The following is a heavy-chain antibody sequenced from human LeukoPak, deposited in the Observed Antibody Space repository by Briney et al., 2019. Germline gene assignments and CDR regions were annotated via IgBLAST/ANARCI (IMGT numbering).Heavy chain of an antibody. CDR2: IHYRGNT. Sequence: SETLSLTCTVSGDSIGNYFWSWIRQPPGKGLEWIGSIHYRGNTNYNPSLKSRVTISVDTSKNLFSLNLSSVTAADTAVYRCARRRVEMAPTSEGNWFDPWGQGTLVTVSS. D-gene: IGHD5-24*01. V-gene: IGHV4-59*08. CDR1: GDSIGNYF. J-gene: IGHJ5*02. CDR3: ARRRVEMAPTSEGNWFDP.